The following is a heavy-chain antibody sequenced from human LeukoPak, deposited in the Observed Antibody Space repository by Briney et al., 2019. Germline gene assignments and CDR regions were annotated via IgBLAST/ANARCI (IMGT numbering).Heavy chain of an antibody. CDR3: ARDLGQYYDTSDNWFDP. V-gene: IGHV3-48*03. CDR1: GFSFSSYE. CDR2: ISASGTLT. D-gene: IGHD3-22*01. Sequence: PGGSLRLSCAASGFSFSSYEMNWVRQAPGKGLEWISYISASGTLTHYADSVEGRFTISRDNAKNTLNLQMNSLRAEDTAVYYCARDLGQYYDTSDNWFDPWGQGILVTVSS. J-gene: IGHJ5*02.